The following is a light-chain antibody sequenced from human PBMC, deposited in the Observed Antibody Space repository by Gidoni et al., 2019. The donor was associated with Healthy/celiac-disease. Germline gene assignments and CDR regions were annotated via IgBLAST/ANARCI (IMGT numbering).Light chain of an antibody. CDR3: QQYYSYPPL. Sequence: DPVTITCRASQGISSYLAWYQQKPGKAPKLLIYAASTLQSGVPSRFSGSGSGTDFTLTISCLQSEDFATYYCQQYYSYPPLFGPGTKVDIK. J-gene: IGKJ3*01. CDR1: QGISSY. CDR2: AAS. V-gene: IGKV1-8*01.